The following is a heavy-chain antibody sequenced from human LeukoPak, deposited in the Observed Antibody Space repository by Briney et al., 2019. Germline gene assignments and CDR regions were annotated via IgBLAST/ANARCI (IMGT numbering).Heavy chain of an antibody. CDR2: IAYDGSNK. Sequence: GGSLRLSCAASGFTFRKHAMYWVRQAPGKGLEWVAVIAYDGSNKYYADSVKGRFTVSRDNSKNTLYVQMNSLRTEDTAVYYCVREEYDNLYFDYWGQGTLVTVSS. J-gene: IGHJ4*02. D-gene: IGHD6-6*01. V-gene: IGHV3-30-3*01. CDR1: GFTFRKHA. CDR3: VREEYDNLYFDY.